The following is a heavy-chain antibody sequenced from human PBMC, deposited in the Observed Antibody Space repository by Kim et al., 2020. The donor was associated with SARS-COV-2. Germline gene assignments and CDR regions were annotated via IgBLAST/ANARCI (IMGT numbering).Heavy chain of an antibody. D-gene: IGHD3-10*01. V-gene: IGHV5-51*01. Sequence: PSSQGQVTISADKSISTAYLQWSSLKASDTAMYYCARVMSITMVRDFDYWGQGTLVTVSS. CDR3: ARVMSITMVRDFDY. J-gene: IGHJ4*02.